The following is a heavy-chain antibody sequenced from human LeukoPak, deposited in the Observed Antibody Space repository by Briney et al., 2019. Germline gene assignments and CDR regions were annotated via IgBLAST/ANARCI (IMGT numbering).Heavy chain of an antibody. D-gene: IGHD6-19*01. CDR2: MNPNSGNT. CDR3: AGGLGGWYSPAEYFQH. V-gene: IGHV1-8*01. Sequence: ASVKVSCKASGYTFTSYDINWVRQATGQGLEWMGWMNPNSGNTGYAQKFQGRVTMTRNTSISTAYMELSSLRSEDTAVYYCAGGLGGWYSPAEYFQHWGQGTLVTVSS. CDR1: GYTFTSYD. J-gene: IGHJ1*01.